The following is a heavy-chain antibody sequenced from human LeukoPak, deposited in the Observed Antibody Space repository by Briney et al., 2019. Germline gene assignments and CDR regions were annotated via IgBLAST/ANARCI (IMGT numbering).Heavy chain of an antibody. J-gene: IGHJ6*04. CDR2: ISRSGDET. CDR3: AELGITMTGGV. V-gene: IGHV3-48*03. Sequence: PGGSLRLSCVASGFTFSSYEMNWVRQAPGKGPEWVSYISRSGDETYYADSAKGRFTISRDNAKNSLYLQMNSLRAEDTAVYYCAELGITMTGGVWGKGTTVTISS. D-gene: IGHD3-10*02. CDR1: GFTFSSYE.